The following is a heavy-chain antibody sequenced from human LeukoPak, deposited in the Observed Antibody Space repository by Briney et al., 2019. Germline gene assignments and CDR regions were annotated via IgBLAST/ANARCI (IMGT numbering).Heavy chain of an antibody. J-gene: IGHJ4*02. V-gene: IGHV3-74*01. CDR2: ITTDGSGT. Sequence: GGSLRLSCAASGFTFSSYWMHWVRQAPGKGLVWVSHITTDGSGTSYADSVKGRFTISRDNAKNTLYLQMNSLRAEDTAAYYCARGAIVGANFDYWGQGTLVTVSS. CDR1: GFTFSSYW. D-gene: IGHD1-26*01. CDR3: ARGAIVGANFDY.